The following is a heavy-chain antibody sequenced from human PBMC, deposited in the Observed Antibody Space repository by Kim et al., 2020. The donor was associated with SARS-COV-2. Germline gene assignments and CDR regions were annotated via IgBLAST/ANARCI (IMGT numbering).Heavy chain of an antibody. CDR1: GFPFSTAW. V-gene: IGHV3-15*01. J-gene: IGHJ4*01. D-gene: IGHD3-10*01. CDR3: TTVGFGSYVNY. CDR2: IKSKIDGETA. Sequence: GGSLRLSCGASGFPFSTAWMSWVRQAPGKGLEWVGRIKSKIDGETADYSAPVRGRFIITRDDSRNMVFLQMYDLRADDTVVYYCTTVGFGSYVNYWGRGT.